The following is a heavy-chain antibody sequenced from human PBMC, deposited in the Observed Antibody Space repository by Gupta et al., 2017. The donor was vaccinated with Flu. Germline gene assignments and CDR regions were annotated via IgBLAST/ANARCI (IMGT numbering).Heavy chain of an antibody. J-gene: IGHJ5*02. CDR1: GGTFSNYG. CDR3: ARDIAPSGARFDP. CDR2: IIPVIDTP. Sequence: QVQLLQSGAEVKRPGSSVKVSCKASGGTFSNYGFSWVRQAPGQGLEWVGGIIPVIDTPNYAQRFQGRVTITTDKSTSTVYMDLSGLKSEDTAVYYCARDIAPSGARFDPWGQGTLVPVSS. V-gene: IGHV1-69*06. D-gene: IGHD7-27*01.